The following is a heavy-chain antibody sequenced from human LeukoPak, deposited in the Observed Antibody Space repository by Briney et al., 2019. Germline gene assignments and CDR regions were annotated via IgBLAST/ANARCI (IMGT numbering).Heavy chain of an antibody. Sequence: ASVKVSCKASGYTFTGYYMHWVRQAPGQGLEWMGWINPNSGGTNYAQKFQGRVTMTRDTSISTAYMEPSRLRSDDTAVYYCARGCSGGSCYFLYWGQGTLVTVSS. CDR3: ARGCSGGSCYFLY. CDR1: GYTFTGYY. CDR2: INPNSGGT. J-gene: IGHJ4*02. D-gene: IGHD2-15*01. V-gene: IGHV1-2*02.